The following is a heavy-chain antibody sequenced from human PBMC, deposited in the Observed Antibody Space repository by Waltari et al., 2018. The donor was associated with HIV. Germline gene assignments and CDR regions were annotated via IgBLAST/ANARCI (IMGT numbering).Heavy chain of an antibody. Sequence: EVQLVESRGGLVQPGGSLRLSCAASGFTVNSNHMNWVRQAPGKGLEWVSIIYSVGGTNYADSVKGRLTISRDISKNTLYLQMNNLRAEDTGVYYCVRDSGSHYGMDVWGQGTTVTVSS. CDR1: GFTVNSNH. J-gene: IGHJ6*02. CDR3: VRDSGSHYGMDV. V-gene: IGHV3-66*01. CDR2: IYSVGGT. D-gene: IGHD1-26*01.